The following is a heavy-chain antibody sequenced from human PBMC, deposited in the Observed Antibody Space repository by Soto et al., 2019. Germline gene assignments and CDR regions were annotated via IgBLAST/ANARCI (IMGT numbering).Heavy chain of an antibody. D-gene: IGHD1-1*01. CDR2: IYPGDSDT. CDR3: ARLAGLDRQSAYFDY. CDR1: GYSFTSYW. J-gene: IGHJ4*02. Sequence: GESLKISCKGSGYSFTSYWIGWVRQMPGKGLEWMGIIYPGDSDTRYSPSFQGQVTISADKSISTAYLQWSSLKASDTAMYYCARLAGLDRQSAYFDYWGQGTLVTVSS. V-gene: IGHV5-51*01.